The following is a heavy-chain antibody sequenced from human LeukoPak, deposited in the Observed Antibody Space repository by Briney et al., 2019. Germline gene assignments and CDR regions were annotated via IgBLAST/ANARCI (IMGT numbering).Heavy chain of an antibody. V-gene: IGHV1-2*02. CDR3: ARDRPDILTGYDWFDP. J-gene: IGHJ5*02. Sequence: ASVKVSCKASGYTFTGYYMHWVRQAPGQGLEWMGWINPNSGGTNYAQKFQGRVTMTRDTSISTAYMELSRLRSDDTAVYYCARDRPDILTGYDWFDPWGQGTLVTVSS. D-gene: IGHD3-9*01. CDR1: GYTFTGYY. CDR2: INPNSGGT.